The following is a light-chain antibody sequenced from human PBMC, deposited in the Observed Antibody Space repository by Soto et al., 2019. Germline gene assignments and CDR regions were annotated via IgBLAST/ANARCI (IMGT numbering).Light chain of an antibody. CDR2: GAS. J-gene: IGKJ2*01. CDR3: QQYNSWPPSYT. Sequence: IVMTQSPATLSVSLGDRATLSCRASQSVSNYLAWYQQKPGQAPRLIIYGASTRATGIPARFSGSGSETDFTLTISSLQSEDFAVYYCQQYNSWPPSYTFGQGTKLQIK. CDR1: QSVSNY. V-gene: IGKV3-15*01.